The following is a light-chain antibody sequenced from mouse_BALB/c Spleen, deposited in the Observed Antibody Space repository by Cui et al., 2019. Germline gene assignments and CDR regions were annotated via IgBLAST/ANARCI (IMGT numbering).Light chain of an antibody. CDR2: KTS. V-gene: IGKV13-85*01. CDR1: QNINIW. CDR3: QQGQSYPWT. J-gene: IGKJ1*01. Sequence: DIQMDQSPCSLSQSLGGTVTITCHASQNINIWLSWYQQKPGNSPKLLIYKTSNLHTGVPSRFSGSGSGTGFTLSISSLQPEDIATYYCQQGQSYPWTFGGGTKLEIK.